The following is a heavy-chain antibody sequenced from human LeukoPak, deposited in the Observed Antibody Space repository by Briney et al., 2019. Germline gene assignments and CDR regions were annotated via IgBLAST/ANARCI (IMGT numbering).Heavy chain of an antibody. J-gene: IGHJ1*01. D-gene: IGHD4-17*01. V-gene: IGHV4-59*08. CDR3: ASIPKYRTTVTAH. CDR2: IYYSGSA. Sequence: SETLFLTCTVSGGSINSYYWSWIRQPPGKGLEWIGYIYYSGSANYNPSLKSRVTISVDTSKNQFSLKLSSVTAADTAVYYCASIPKYRTTVTAHWGQGTLVTVSS. CDR1: GGSINSYY.